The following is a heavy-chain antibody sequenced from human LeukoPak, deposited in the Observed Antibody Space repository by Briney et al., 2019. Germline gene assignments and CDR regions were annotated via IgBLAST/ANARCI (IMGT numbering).Heavy chain of an antibody. V-gene: IGHV3-23*01. D-gene: IGHD1-26*01. J-gene: IGHJ4*02. CDR1: GFTFSSCA. CDR2: IIDSGNSI. CDR3: AKDPIFSGSYGVFDY. Sequence: GGSLRLSCAASGFTFSSCAMSWVRQAPGKGLEWVSTIIDSGNSIYYADSAEGRLTISRDNSKNTLYLQMNSLRAGDTAVYYCAKDPIFSGSYGVFDYWGLGTLVTVSS.